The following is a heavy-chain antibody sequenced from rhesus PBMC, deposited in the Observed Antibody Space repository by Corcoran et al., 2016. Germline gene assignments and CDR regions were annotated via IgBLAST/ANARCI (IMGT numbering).Heavy chain of an antibody. D-gene: IGHD3-34*01. V-gene: IGHV5-20*01. CDR2: IDPSDSDT. J-gene: IGHJ4*01. Sequence: EVQLVQSGAEVKRPGESLKISCKTSGYSFTSYWISWVRQMPGKVLEWMGAIDPSDSDTRYNPSFQGQVTISADKSSSTAYLQWSRLKASDTATYYCAKGGWGDLFDYWGQGVLVTVSS. CDR1: GYSFTSYW. CDR3: AKGGWGDLFDY.